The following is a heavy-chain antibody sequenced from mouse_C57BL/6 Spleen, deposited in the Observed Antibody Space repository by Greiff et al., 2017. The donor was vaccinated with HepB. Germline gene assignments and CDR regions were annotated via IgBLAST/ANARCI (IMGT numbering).Heavy chain of an antibody. V-gene: IGHV1-64*01. CDR3: ARSRYYGSSPNWYFDV. CDR1: GYTFTSYW. CDR2: IHPNSGST. D-gene: IGHD1-1*01. Sequence: QVQLQQPGAELVKPGASVKLSCKASGYTFTSYWMHWVKQRPGQGLEWIGMIHPNSGSTNYNEKFKSKATLTVDKSSSTAYMQLSSLTSEDSAVYYCARSRYYGSSPNWYFDVWGTGTTVTVSS. J-gene: IGHJ1*03.